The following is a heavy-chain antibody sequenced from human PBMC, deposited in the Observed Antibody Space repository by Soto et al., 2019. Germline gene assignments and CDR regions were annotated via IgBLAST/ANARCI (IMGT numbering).Heavy chain of an antibody. CDR1: GDSFTTYD. Sequence: XSVKVSCKASGDSFTTYDINWVRQATGHGLEWMGWINPNSGNIGYAQRFQGRVTMTRDAAIRTAYMEVSSLRSDDTAVYYCARGRASGSYYLLDYWGQGTLVTSPQ. CDR2: INPNSGNI. D-gene: IGHD3-10*01. CDR3: ARGRASGSYYLLDY. J-gene: IGHJ4*02. V-gene: IGHV1-8*01.